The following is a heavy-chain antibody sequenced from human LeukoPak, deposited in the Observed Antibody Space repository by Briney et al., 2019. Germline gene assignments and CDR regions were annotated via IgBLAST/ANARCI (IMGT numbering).Heavy chain of an antibody. CDR3: ARDRESWLVPSLFDY. CDR2: IYHSGST. CDR1: GYSISSGYY. D-gene: IGHD6-19*01. Sequence: SETLSLTCAVSGYSISSGYYWGWIRQPPGKGLEWIGSIYHSGSTYYNPFLKSRVTISVDTSKNQFSLKLSSVTAADTAVYYCARDRESWLVPSLFDYWGQGTLVTVSS. V-gene: IGHV4-38-2*02. J-gene: IGHJ4*02.